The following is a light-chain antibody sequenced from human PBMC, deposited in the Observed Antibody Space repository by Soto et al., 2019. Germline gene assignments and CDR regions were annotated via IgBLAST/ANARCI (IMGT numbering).Light chain of an antibody. CDR2: AAS. CDR1: QGISSY. CDR3: QQYYSYPPIT. Sequence: AIRMTQSPSSFSASTGDRVTITCRASQGISSYLAWYQQKPGKGPKLLIYAASTLQSGVPSRFSGSGSGTDFTLTISCLQSEDFATYYCQQYYSYPPITFGQGTRLEIK. J-gene: IGKJ5*01. V-gene: IGKV1-8*01.